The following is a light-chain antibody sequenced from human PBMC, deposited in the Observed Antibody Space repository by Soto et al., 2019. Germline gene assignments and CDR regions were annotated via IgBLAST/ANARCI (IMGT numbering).Light chain of an antibody. CDR3: SSFAVSTSFV. V-gene: IGLV2-8*01. Sequence: SVLTQPPSASGSPGQSVTISCTGTSNDVGGYNYVSWYQQHPGKAPKLMIYEVNKRPSGVPDRFSGSKSGNTASLTVSGLRAEDEADYYCSSFAVSTSFVFGTGTKVTVL. J-gene: IGLJ1*01. CDR1: SNDVGGYNY. CDR2: EVN.